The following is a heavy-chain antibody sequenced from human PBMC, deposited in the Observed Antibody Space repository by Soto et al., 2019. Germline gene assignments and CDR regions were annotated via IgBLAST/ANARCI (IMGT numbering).Heavy chain of an antibody. V-gene: IGHV1-46*01. CDR3: ARDLADYYDGSSYSYVRGGEGGFDY. D-gene: IGHD3-22*01. Sequence: QVQLVQSGAEMKKPGASVKLSCKASGYTFTTYYIHWVRQAPGQGLEWMGVINPSGGSTTYAQKFQGRVTMARDTSTSTVYMERRSLRSGDTAVYYCARDLADYYDGSSYSYVRGGEGGFDYWGQGTVVTVSS. CDR2: INPSGGST. CDR1: GYTFTTYY. J-gene: IGHJ4*02.